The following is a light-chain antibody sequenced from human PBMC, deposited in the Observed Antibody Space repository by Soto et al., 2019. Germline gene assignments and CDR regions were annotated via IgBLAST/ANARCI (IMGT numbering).Light chain of an antibody. CDR1: QDISNY. J-gene: IGKJ3*01. V-gene: IGKV1-33*01. CDR3: QQYDNLPLT. CDR2: DAS. Sequence: DIPMTQSPSSLSASVGDRVTITCQASQDISNYLNWYQQKPGKAPKLLIYDASNLETGVPSRFSASGSGTDFTFTISSLQPEDIATYYCQQYDNLPLTFGPGTKVDLK.